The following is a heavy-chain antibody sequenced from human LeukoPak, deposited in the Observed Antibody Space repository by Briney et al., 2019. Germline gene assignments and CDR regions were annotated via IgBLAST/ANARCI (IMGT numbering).Heavy chain of an antibody. CDR1: GASISSSSYY. CDR2: IYYSGST. D-gene: IGHD3-3*01. V-gene: IGHV4-39*01. CDR3: ARWSGFLYNWFDP. J-gene: IGHJ5*02. Sequence: SETLSLTCTVSGASISSSSYYWGWIRQPPGKGLEWIGSIYYSGSTHYNPSLKSRVTISVDTSNSQFSLKLSSVTAADTAVYYCARWSGFLYNWFDPWGQGTLVTVSS.